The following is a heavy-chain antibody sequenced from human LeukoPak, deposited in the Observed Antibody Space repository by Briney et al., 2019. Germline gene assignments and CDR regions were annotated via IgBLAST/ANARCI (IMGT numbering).Heavy chain of an antibody. J-gene: IGHJ6*02. D-gene: IGHD3-10*01. CDR3: AKDIRGYGSGSYSFYGMDV. CDR2: ISWNSGSI. Sequence: PGGSLRLSCAASGFTFDDYAMHWVRQAPGKGLEWVSGISWNSGSIGYADSVKGRFTISRDNAKNSLYLQMNSLRAEDTALYYCAKDIRGYGSGSYSFYGMDVWGQGTTVTVSS. V-gene: IGHV3-9*01. CDR1: GFTFDDYA.